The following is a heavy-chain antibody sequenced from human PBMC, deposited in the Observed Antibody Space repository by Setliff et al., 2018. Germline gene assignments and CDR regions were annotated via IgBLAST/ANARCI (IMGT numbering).Heavy chain of an antibody. V-gene: IGHV1-8*03. CDR1: GYTFTSYG. D-gene: IGHD1-26*01. CDR3: ARVKVIVGATPRTYYMDV. CDR2: MNPNSGNT. Sequence: ASVKVSCKASGYTFTSYGINWVRQATGQGLEWMGWMNPNSGNTGYAQKFQGRVTITRNTSISTAYMELSSLRSEDTAVYYCARVKVIVGATPRTYYMDVWGKGTTVTVSS. J-gene: IGHJ6*03.